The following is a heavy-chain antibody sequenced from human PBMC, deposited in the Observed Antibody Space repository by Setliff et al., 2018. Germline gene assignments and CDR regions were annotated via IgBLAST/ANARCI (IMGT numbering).Heavy chain of an antibody. Sequence: GESLKISCKGSGYSFTSYWISWVRQMPGKGLEWMGRIDPSDSYTNYSPSFQGQVTISGDKSISTAYLQWSSLKASDTAMYYCARIRRDIVVAVGATPDYYDYMDVWGKGTTVTVSS. CDR1: GYSFTSYW. V-gene: IGHV5-10-1*01. D-gene: IGHD2-15*01. CDR2: IDPSDSYT. J-gene: IGHJ6*03. CDR3: ARIRRDIVVAVGATPDYYDYMDV.